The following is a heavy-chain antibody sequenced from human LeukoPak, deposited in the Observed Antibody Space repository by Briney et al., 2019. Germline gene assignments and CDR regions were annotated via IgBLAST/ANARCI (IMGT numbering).Heavy chain of an antibody. CDR2: ISYDGSNK. J-gene: IGHJ4*02. D-gene: IGHD2-2*01. CDR1: GFTFSSYG. V-gene: IGHV3-30*18. Sequence: GRSLRLSCAASGFTFSSYGMHWVRQAPGKGLEWVAVISYDGSNKYYADSVKGRFTISRDNSKNTLYLQMNSLRAEDTAVYYCAKDGGGIVVPAALDYWGQGTLVTVSS. CDR3: AKDGGGIVVPAALDY.